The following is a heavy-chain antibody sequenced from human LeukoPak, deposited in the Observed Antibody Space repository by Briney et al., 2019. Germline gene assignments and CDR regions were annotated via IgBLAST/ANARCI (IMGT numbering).Heavy chain of an antibody. J-gene: IGHJ4*02. D-gene: IGHD5-24*01. CDR2: IKEDGTET. CDR1: GFTFTSYS. Sequence: PGGSLRLSCAASGFTFTSYSMSWVRQAPGKGLEWVANIKEDGTETYYVDSVKGRFTISRDNGKKSLYLQMNSLRVEDTAVYYCAKEGRSLQTYWGQGTLVTVSS. CDR3: AKEGRSLQTY. V-gene: IGHV3-7*03.